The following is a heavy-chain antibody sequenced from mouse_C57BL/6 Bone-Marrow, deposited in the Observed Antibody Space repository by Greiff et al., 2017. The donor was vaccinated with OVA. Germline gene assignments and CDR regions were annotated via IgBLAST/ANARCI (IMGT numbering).Heavy chain of an antibody. CDR3: LRGVDY. CDR1: GFTFNTYA. Sequence: EVKVVESGGGLVQPKGSLNLSCAASGFTFNTYAMHWVRQAPGKGLEWVARIRSKSSNYAKYYADSVKDRVTISRDDSQSMLYLQMNKQKAVDTGMYYGLRGVDYWGQGTSVTVSS. CDR2: IRSKSSNYAK. J-gene: IGHJ4*01. V-gene: IGHV10-3*01.